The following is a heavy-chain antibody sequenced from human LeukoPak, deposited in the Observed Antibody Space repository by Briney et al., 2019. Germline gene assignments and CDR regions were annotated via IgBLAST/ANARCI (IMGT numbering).Heavy chain of an antibody. J-gene: IGHJ5*02. CDR1: GFTFSGYA. CDR2: INGGGNT. CDR3: ARANWNYYVADNWFDP. D-gene: IGHD1-7*01. Sequence: GGSLRLSCAASGFTFSGYAMNWVRQAPGKGLEWVSSINGGGNTFYADSVKGRFTISRDNSKNTLYLQMNSLRAEDTAVYYCARANWNYYVADNWFDPWGQGTLVTVSS. V-gene: IGHV3-66*01.